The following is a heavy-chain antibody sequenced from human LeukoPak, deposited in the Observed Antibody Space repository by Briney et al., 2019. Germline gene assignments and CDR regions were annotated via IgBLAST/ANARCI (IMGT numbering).Heavy chain of an antibody. CDR3: ARDLPPYYGSGSYDYYYYGMDV. V-gene: IGHV4-30-4*01. J-gene: IGHJ6*04. D-gene: IGHD3-10*01. CDR2: IYYVGST. CDR1: LGSTSVGDYC. Sequence: SQTLSLTCTVSLGSTSVGDYCWGWVRQPPGECLGWLGYIYYVGSTYYNPSLKSRVTISVNTSKNQFPLQLSSVTAADTAVYYCARDLPPYYGSGSYDYYYYGMDVWGKGTTVSVSS.